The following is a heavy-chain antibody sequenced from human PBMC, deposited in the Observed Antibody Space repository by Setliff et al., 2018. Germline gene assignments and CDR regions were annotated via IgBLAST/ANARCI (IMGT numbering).Heavy chain of an antibody. V-gene: IGHV4-39*02. CDR1: GGSINTRSYY. CDR2: IYFSGST. Sequence: LRETLSLTCIVSGGSINTRSYYWGWIRQPPGKGLEWIGTIYFSGSTYYSPSLESRVTISVDTSKNRFSLKLNSVAAADTAVYYCARLSGYYFDYWGQGTLVTVSS. CDR3: ARLSGYYFDY. J-gene: IGHJ4*02. D-gene: IGHD3-3*01.